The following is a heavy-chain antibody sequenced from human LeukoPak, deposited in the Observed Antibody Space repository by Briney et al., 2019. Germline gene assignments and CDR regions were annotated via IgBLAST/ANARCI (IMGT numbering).Heavy chain of an antibody. D-gene: IGHD4-11*01. CDR3: TRVEETATTAAIIRKYSYYYYYMDV. CDR2: IKQDGSEK. J-gene: IGHJ6*03. Sequence: GGSLRLSCAASGFTFSNAWMSWVRQAPGKGLEWVANIKQDGSEKHYVDSVKGRFTISRDNAKNSLYLQMSSLRAEDTAVYYCTRVEETATTAAIIRKYSYYYYYMDVWGKGNTVTVSS. CDR1: GFTFSNAW. V-gene: IGHV3-7*01.